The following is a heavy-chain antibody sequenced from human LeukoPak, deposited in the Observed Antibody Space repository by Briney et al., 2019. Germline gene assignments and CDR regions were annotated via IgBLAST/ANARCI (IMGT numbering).Heavy chain of an antibody. D-gene: IGHD5-12*01. CDR1: GFTFSSYA. J-gene: IGHJ4*02. V-gene: IGHV3-21*01. CDR3: ARDRYSGYGAFDY. Sequence: PGGSLRLSCAASGFTFSSYAMSWVRQAPGKGLEWVSSISSSSSYIYYADSVKGRFTISRDNAKNSLYLQMNSLRAEDTAVYYCARDRYSGYGAFDYWGQGTLVTVSS. CDR2: ISSSSSYI.